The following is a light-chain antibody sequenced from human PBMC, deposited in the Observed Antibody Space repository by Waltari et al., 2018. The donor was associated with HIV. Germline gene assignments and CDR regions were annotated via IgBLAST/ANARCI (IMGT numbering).Light chain of an antibody. J-gene: IGKJ1*01. Sequence: IVMTQSPAPLSFSPGERATLSCRANQNIKGNLTWYQQKHGQPPKPLLYGASSNERGIRATFSGSGSGTEFTLTITNRGSEDYAVYYYQQYLDYPSWTFGQGTKVEI. CDR3: QQYLDYPSWT. CDR1: QNIKGN. V-gene: IGKV3D-15*01. CDR2: GAS.